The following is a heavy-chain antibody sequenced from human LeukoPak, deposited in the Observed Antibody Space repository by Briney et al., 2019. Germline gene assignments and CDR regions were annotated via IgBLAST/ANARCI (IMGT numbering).Heavy chain of an antibody. CDR1: GFTFSSYA. CDR2: IYYSGST. Sequence: GSLRLSCAASGFTFSSYAMSWIRQPPGKGLEWIGSIYYSGSTYYNPSLKSRVTISVDTSKNQFSLKLSSVTAADTAVYYCAKPYGDYDAFDIWGQGTMVTVSS. CDR3: AKPYGDYDAFDI. J-gene: IGHJ3*02. D-gene: IGHD4-17*01. V-gene: IGHV4-39*01.